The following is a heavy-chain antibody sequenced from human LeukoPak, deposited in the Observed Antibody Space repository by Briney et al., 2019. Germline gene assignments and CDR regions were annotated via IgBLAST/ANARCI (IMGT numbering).Heavy chain of an antibody. J-gene: IGHJ6*02. CDR1: GFTFSDYY. V-gene: IGHV3-11*01. Sequence: AGGSLRLSCAASGFTFSDYYMSWIRQAPGKGLEWVSYISSSGSTIYYADSVKGRFTISRDNAKNSLYLQMNSLRAEDTAVYYCARATDSGYDSPPYYGMDVWGQGTTVTVSS. D-gene: IGHD5-12*01. CDR3: ARATDSGYDSPPYYGMDV. CDR2: ISSSGSTI.